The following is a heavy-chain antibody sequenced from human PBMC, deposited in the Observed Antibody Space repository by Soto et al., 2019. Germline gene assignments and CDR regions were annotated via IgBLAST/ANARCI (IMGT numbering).Heavy chain of an antibody. CDR2: INHSGST. CDR3: ARSIPYCSGGSCYSDYFDY. V-gene: IGHV4-34*01. CDR1: GGSTKFYY. D-gene: IGHD2-15*01. Sequence: SETLSLTCTLSGGSTKFYYWIWIRQPPGKGLEWIGEINHSGSTNYNPSLKSRVTISVDTSKNQFSLKLSSVTAADTAVYYCARSIPYCSGGSCYSDYFDYWGQGTLVTSPQ. J-gene: IGHJ4*01.